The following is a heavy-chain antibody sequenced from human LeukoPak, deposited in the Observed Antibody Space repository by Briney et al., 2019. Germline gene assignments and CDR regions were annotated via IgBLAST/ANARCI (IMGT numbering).Heavy chain of an antibody. CDR2: ISYDGSNK. CDR1: GFTFSSYA. V-gene: IGHV3-30*04. CDR3: AREAPHCSSTSCYGGFDY. J-gene: IGHJ4*02. D-gene: IGHD2-2*01. Sequence: PGRSLRLSCAASGFTFSSYAMHWVRQAPGKGLEGVAVISYDGSNKYYADSVKGRFTISRDNSKNTLYLQMNSLRAEDTAVYYCAREAPHCSSTSCYGGFDYWGQGTLVTVSS.